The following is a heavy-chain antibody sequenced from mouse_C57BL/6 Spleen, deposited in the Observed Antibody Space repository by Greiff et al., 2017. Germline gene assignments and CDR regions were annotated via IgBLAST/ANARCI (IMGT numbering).Heavy chain of an antibody. CDR3: ARAPHYYGSSYHWYFDV. Sequence: EVKVVESGGGLVKPGGSLKLSCAASGFTFSSYAMSWVRQTPEKRLEWVATISDGGSYTYYPDNVKGRFTISRDNAKNNLYLQMSHLKSEDTAMYYCARAPHYYGSSYHWYFDVWGTGTTVTVSS. D-gene: IGHD1-1*01. V-gene: IGHV5-4*03. J-gene: IGHJ1*03. CDR2: ISDGGSYT. CDR1: GFTFSSYA.